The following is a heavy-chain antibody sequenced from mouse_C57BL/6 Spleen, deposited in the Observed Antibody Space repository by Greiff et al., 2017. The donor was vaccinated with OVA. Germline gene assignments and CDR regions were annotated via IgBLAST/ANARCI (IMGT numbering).Heavy chain of an antibody. CDR1: GYAFTNYL. V-gene: IGHV1-54*01. J-gene: IGHJ2*01. CDR2: INPGSGGT. Sequence: VKLQESGAELVRPGTSVKVSCKASGYAFTNYLIEWVKQRPGQGLEWIGVINPGSGGTNYNEKFKGKATLTADKSSSTAYMQLSSLTSEDSAVYFCARSRTGTGDYWGQGTTLTVSS. CDR3: ARSRTGTGDY. D-gene: IGHD4-1*01.